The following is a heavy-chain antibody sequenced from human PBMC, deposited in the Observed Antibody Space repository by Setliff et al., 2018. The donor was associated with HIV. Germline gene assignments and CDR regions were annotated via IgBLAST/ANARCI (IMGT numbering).Heavy chain of an antibody. D-gene: IGHD2-15*01. CDR2: FYYNGDS. CDR1: GGSISSSGYY. CDR3: ARGGGSRAATSSYYYMDV. J-gene: IGHJ6*03. Sequence: PSETLSLTCTVSGGSISSSGYYWGWIRQPPGKGLGWIGTFYYNGDSRYNPSLKSRVTISVDTSKNQFSLNLNSVTAADTAVYYCARGGGSRAATSSYYYMDVWGKGTTVTVSS. V-gene: IGHV4-39*07.